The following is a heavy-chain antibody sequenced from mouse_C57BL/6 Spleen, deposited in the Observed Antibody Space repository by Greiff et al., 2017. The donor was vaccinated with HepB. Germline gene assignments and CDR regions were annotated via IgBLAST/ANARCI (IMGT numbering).Heavy chain of an antibody. Sequence: EVQLQQSGPGLVKPSQSLSLTCSVTGYSITSGYYWNWIRQFPGNKLEWMGYISYDGSNNYNPSLKNRISITRDTSKNQFFLKLNSVTTEDTATYYCARDGRWGQGTLVTVSA. V-gene: IGHV3-6*01. J-gene: IGHJ3*02. D-gene: IGHD4-1*01. CDR3: ARDGR. CDR2: ISYDGSN. CDR1: GYSITSGYY.